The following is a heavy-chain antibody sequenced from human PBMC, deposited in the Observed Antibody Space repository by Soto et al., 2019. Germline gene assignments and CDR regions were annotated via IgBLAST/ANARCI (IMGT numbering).Heavy chain of an antibody. CDR3: ARRGGSHVDFSVHHFEP. J-gene: IGHJ5*02. CDR2: SYHSGIT. V-gene: IGHV4-4*01. D-gene: IGHD4-17*01. Sequence: PAETLSLTCTVFGDCMSSPIGWSWVRQSPGKGLEWIGESYHSGITHYNPSLKSRVTVSVDKSNNQFSLRLNSVTTADTALYFCARRGGSHVDFSVHHFEPWGQGVLATVPS. CDR1: GDCMSSPIG.